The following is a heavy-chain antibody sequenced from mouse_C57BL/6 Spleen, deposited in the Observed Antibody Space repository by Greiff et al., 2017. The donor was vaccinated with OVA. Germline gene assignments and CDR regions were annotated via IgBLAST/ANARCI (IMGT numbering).Heavy chain of an antibody. CDR2: IDPSDSET. D-gene: IGHD1-2*01. CDR3: ARGGDGRGYFDY. Sequence: QVQLQQPGAELVRPGSSVKLSCKASGYTFTSYWMHWVKQRPIQGLEWIGNIDPSDSETHYNQKFKDKATLTVDKSSSTAYMQLSSLTSEDSAVYDCARGGDGRGYFDYWGQGTTLTVSS. V-gene: IGHV1-52*01. CDR1: GYTFTSYW. J-gene: IGHJ2*01.